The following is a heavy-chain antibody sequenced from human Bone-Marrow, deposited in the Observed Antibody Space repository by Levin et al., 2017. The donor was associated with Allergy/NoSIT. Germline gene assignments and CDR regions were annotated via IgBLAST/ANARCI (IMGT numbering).Heavy chain of an antibody. CDR1: GGSISSYY. CDR3: ARGTAAAAYFDY. J-gene: IGHJ4*02. D-gene: IGHD6-13*01. V-gene: IGHV4-59*01. CDR2: IYYSGST. Sequence: PGGSLRLSCTVSGGSISSYYWSWIRQPPGKGLEWIGYIYYSGSTNYNPSLKSRVTISVDTSKNQFSLKLSSVTAADTAVYYCARGTAAAAYFDYWGQGTLVTVSS.